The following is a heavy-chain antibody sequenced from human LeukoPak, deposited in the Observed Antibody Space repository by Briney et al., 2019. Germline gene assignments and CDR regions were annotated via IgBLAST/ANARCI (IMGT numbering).Heavy chain of an antibody. D-gene: IGHD2-15*01. CDR3: ARGPLGYCSGGSCYPDYYYGMDV. CDR1: GYTFTSYD. CDR2: MNPNSGNT. Sequence: ASVKVSCKASGYTFTSYDINWVRQATGQGLEWMGWMNPNSGNTGYAQKFQGRVTMTRNTSISTAYMELSSLRSEDTAVYYCARGPLGYCSGGSCYPDYYYGMDVWGQGTTVTVSS. J-gene: IGHJ6*02. V-gene: IGHV1-8*01.